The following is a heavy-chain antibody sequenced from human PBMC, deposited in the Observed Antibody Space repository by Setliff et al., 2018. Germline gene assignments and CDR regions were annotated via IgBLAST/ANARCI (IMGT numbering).Heavy chain of an antibody. J-gene: IGHJ4*02. V-gene: IGHV4-38-2*02. CDR2: VYHSGSS. CDR1: GHPISRGFY. D-gene: IGHD3-16*01. CDR3: ARAAARAEYSDTSAYLPFDF. Sequence: SETLSLTCTVSGHPISRGFYWGWIRQSPGKGLEWIGSVYHSGSSYQNPSLRSRIAVSVDTSKNQFSLRLNSVTAADTAVYFCARAAARAEYSDTSAYLPFDFWGLGTLVTVSS.